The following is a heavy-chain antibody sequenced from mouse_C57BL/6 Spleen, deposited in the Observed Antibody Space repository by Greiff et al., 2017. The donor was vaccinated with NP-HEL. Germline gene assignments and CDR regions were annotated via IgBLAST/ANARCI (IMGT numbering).Heavy chain of an antibody. CDR3: ARRTPWDVWYFEV. Sequence: DVMLVESGGGLVQPGGSLKLSCAASGFTFSDYYMYWVRQTPEKRLEWVAYISNGGGSAYYPDTVKGRFTISRDNAKNTLYLHMSRLKSEDTAMYYCARRTPWDVWYFEVWGTGTTVTVSS. CDR2: ISNGGGSA. J-gene: IGHJ1*03. D-gene: IGHD4-1*01. CDR1: GFTFSDYY. V-gene: IGHV5-12*01.